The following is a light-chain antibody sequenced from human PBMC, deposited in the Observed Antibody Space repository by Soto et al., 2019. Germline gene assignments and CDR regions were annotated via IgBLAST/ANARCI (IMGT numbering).Light chain of an antibody. CDR3: QQYGRSPTT. V-gene: IGKV3-20*01. CDR2: GAS. CDR1: QTVRNNY. Sequence: EFVLTQSPGTLSLSPGERATLSCRASQTVRNNYLAWYQQKPGQAPRLLIYGASNRATGIPDRFSGSGSGTDFTLTISRLEPEDFAVYYCQQYGRSPTTFGQGTKVDIK. J-gene: IGKJ1*01.